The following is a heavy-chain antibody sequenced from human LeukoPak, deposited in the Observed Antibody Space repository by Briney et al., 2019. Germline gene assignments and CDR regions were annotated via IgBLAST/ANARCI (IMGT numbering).Heavy chain of an antibody. J-gene: IGHJ6*03. V-gene: IGHV4-34*01. CDR3: ARLVPAATIYYYYYYMDV. Sequence: PSETLSLTCAVYGGSFSGYHWSWIRQPPGKGLEWIGEINHSGSTNYNPSLKSRVTISVDTSKNQFSLKLSSVTAADTAVYYCARLVPAATIYYYYYYMDVWGKGTTVTVSS. D-gene: IGHD2-2*01. CDR2: INHSGST. CDR1: GGSFSGYH.